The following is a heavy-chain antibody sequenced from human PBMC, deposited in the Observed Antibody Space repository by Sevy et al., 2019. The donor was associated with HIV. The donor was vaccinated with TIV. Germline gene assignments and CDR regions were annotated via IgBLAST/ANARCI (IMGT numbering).Heavy chain of an antibody. D-gene: IGHD2-15*01. V-gene: IGHV3-30*18. CDR1: GFIFNNYD. Sequence: GGSLRLSCAASGFIFNNYDMYWIRQAPGKGLEWVVTVSYDGADKDYADIVKGRFTISRDSSRSMLYLQMTSLRPEDTAVYFCAKDMVDCSGGTCYSGAVSPFESWGQGTLVTVSS. J-gene: IGHJ4*02. CDR2: VSYDGADK. CDR3: AKDMVDCSGGTCYSGAVSPFES.